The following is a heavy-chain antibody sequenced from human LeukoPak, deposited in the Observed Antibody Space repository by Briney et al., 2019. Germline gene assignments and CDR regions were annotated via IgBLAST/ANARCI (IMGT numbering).Heavy chain of an antibody. D-gene: IGHD2-8*02. J-gene: IGHJ4*02. CDR2: ISSSSSTI. CDR3: ARSYWLLDY. V-gene: IGHV3-48*04. Sequence: GGSLRLSCAASGLTFSSYSMNWVRQAPGKGLEWVSYISSSSSTIYYADSVKGRFTISRDNAKNSLYLQMNSLRAEDTAVYYCARSYWLLDYWGQGTLVTVSS. CDR1: GLTFSSYS.